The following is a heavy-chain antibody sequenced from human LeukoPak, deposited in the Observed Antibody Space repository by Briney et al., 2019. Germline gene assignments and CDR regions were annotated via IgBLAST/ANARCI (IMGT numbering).Heavy chain of an antibody. J-gene: IGHJ4*02. V-gene: IGHV3-30*18. CDR3: AKIPTYYYDSSGYFDWDYFDY. CDR1: GFTFSDYY. CDR2: ISYDGSNK. Sequence: GGSLRLSCAASGFTFSDYYMSWIRQAPGKGLEWVAVISYDGSNKYYADSVKGRFTISRDNSKNTLYLQMNSLRAEDTAVYYCAKIPTYYYDSSGYFDWDYFDYWGQGTLVTVSS. D-gene: IGHD3-22*01.